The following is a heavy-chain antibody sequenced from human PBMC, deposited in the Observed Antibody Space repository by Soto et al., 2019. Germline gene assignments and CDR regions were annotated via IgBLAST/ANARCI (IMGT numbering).Heavy chain of an antibody. V-gene: IGHV1-8*01. Sequence: QVQLVQSGAEVRKPGASVRVSCKASGYTFSIHDINWVRQAPGQGLEWMGWMNFNSGNTGYSQKFQGRVTMNRDTSISTAYMELSSLSSEDTAVYYCAVAVVPTSIHYYNYTAVLGKGATVTVSS. CDR3: AVAVVPTSIHYYNYTAV. CDR2: MNFNSGNT. J-gene: IGHJ6*03. CDR1: GYTFSIHD. D-gene: IGHD2-2*01.